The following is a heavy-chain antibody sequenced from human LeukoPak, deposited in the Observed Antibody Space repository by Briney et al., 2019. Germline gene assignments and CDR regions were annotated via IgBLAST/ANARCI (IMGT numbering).Heavy chain of an antibody. Sequence: GGSLRLSCAASGFTFSSYGMHWVRQAPGKGLEWVAVISYDGSNKYYADSVKGRFTISRDNTKNTLYLQMNSLRAEDTAVYYCAKCARAIVVVPAATPNWFDPWGQGTLVTVSS. CDR1: GFTFSSYG. J-gene: IGHJ5*02. V-gene: IGHV3-30*18. CDR3: AKCARAIVVVPAATPNWFDP. D-gene: IGHD2-2*02. CDR2: ISYDGSNK.